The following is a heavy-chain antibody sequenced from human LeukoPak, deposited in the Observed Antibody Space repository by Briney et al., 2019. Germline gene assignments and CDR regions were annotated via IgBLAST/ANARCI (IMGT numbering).Heavy chain of an antibody. CDR2: LSGSGGST. CDR3: ARDEIVVVPAAKHDAFDI. J-gene: IGHJ3*02. V-gene: IGHV3-23*01. D-gene: IGHD2-2*01. Sequence: PGGSLRLSCAASGFTFTTYAMSWVRQAPGKGLEWVSSLSGSGGSTQYADSVRGRCTISRDNAKNTLYLQMNSLRAEDTAVYYCARDEIVVVPAAKHDAFDIWGQGTMVTVSS. CDR1: GFTFTTYA.